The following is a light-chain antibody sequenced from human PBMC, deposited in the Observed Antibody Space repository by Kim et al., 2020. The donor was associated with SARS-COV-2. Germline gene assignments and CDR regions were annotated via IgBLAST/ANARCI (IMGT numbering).Light chain of an antibody. CDR1: QTVTSNF. CDR2: AAS. J-gene: IGKJ2*01. Sequence: ENVLTQSPGTLSLSPGDRVTLSCGASQTVTSNFLAWFQQKPGRAPRLLIYAASSRATGIPDRFSGSGSGTDFTLTISRLEPDDFAVYYCQQYGSPPDTFGQGTKLEI. CDR3: QQYGSPPDT. V-gene: IGKV3-20*01.